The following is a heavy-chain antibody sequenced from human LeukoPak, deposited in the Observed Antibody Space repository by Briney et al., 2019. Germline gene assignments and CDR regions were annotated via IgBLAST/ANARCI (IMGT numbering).Heavy chain of an antibody. Sequence: PSETLSLTCTVSGGSVSSGSYYWSWIRQPPGKGLEWIGYIYYSGSTYYNPSLKSRVTISVDTSKNQFSLKLSSVTAADTAVYYCARDHRWELPAFDIWGQGTMVTVSS. CDR1: GGSVSSGSYY. V-gene: IGHV4-30-4*01. J-gene: IGHJ3*02. CDR3: ARDHRWELPAFDI. D-gene: IGHD1-26*01. CDR2: IYYSGST.